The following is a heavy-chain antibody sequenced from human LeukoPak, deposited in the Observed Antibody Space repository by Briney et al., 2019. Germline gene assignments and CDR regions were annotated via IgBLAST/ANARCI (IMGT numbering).Heavy chain of an antibody. J-gene: IGHJ3*02. CDR1: GFTFSSYW. V-gene: IGHV3-74*01. Sequence: GGSLRLSCVASGFTFSSYWMHWVRQDPRKGLVWVSRINGDGRNINYADSVRGRFTISRDNSKNTLYLQMNSPRAEDTAVYYCARGSPLTAFDIWGQGTMVTVSS. CDR3: ARGSPLTAFDI. CDR2: INGDGRNI.